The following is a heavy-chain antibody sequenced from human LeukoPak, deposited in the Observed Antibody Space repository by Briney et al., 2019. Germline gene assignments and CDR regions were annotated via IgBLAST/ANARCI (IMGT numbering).Heavy chain of an antibody. CDR2: IIPIFGTA. J-gene: IGHJ4*02. Sequence: SVKVSCKASGYTFTSYAISWVRQAPGQGLEWMGGIIPIFGTANYAQKFQGRVTITADESTSTAYMELSSLRSEDTAVYYCARAGVDYYGSGSYYNLYYFDYWGQGTLVTVSS. CDR3: ARAGVDYYGSGSYYNLYYFDY. D-gene: IGHD3-10*01. V-gene: IGHV1-69*13. CDR1: GYTFTSYA.